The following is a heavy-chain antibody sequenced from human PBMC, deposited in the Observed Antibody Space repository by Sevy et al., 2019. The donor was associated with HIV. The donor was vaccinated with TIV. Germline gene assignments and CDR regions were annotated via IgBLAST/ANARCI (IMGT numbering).Heavy chain of an antibody. Sequence: GGSLRLSCSTSGFNFRDYAIGWVRQAPGEGLEWVGHIRTAAYGGATEYGASVKGRFSLSRDDSKSIAYLQMNNLYTEDTAVYYCSRWGSDYIRDYRGQGTLVTVSS. CDR1: GFNFRDYA. CDR3: SRWGSDYIRDY. D-gene: IGHD4-17*01. V-gene: IGHV3-49*04. CDR2: IRTAAYGGAT. J-gene: IGHJ4*02.